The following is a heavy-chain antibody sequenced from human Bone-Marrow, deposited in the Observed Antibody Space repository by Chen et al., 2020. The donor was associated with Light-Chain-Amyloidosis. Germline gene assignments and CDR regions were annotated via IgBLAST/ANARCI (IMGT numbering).Heavy chain of an antibody. J-gene: IGHJ6*02. CDR3: ARSPYSTVAPHYYGMDL. CDR2: ITGVGTSI. Sequence: VPLVESGGGLVKPGGSLSRSCAASGFTFSLYGMHWVRQAPGKGLEWVSSITGVGTSINYADSVRGRFTISGDNARNSLSLQMNSLRAEDTAVYYCARSPYSTVAPHYYGMDLWGQGITVTVSS. V-gene: IGHV3-21*01. D-gene: IGHD6-13*01. CDR1: GFTFSLYG.